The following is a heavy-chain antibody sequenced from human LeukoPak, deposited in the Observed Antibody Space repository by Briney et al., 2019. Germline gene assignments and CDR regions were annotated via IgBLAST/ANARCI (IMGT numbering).Heavy chain of an antibody. J-gene: IGHJ5*02. Sequence: GASVKVSCKASGYTFTGYCMHWVRQAPGQGLEWMGWINPNSGGTNYAQKFQGRVTMTRDTSISTAYMELSRLRSDDTAVYYCARDHTSGWYENWFDPWGQGTLVTVSS. CDR3: ARDHTSGWYENWFDP. CDR2: INPNSGGT. V-gene: IGHV1-2*02. CDR1: GYTFTGYC. D-gene: IGHD6-19*01.